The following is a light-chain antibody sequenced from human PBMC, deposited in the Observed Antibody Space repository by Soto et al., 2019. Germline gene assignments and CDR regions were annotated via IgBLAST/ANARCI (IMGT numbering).Light chain of an antibody. V-gene: IGLV2-8*01. CDR1: SNDFGGYNY. CDR3: SSYRGSNYV. J-gene: IGLJ1*01. Sequence: QSALTQPPSASGSPGQSVTISCTGTSNDFGGYNYVSWYQQHPGKAPKLIIFEVSERPSGVPDRFSGSKSGSTASLTVSGLQAEDEADYYCSSYRGSNYVFGTGTKVTVL. CDR2: EVS.